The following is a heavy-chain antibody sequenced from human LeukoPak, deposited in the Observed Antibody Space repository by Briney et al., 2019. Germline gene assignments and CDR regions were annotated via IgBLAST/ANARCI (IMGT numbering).Heavy chain of an antibody. CDR1: GFTDSSNY. J-gene: IGHJ4*02. Sequence: GGSLRLSCAASGFTDSSNYMSWVRQAPGKGLEWVSVIYSGGSTYYADSVKGRFTISRHNSKNTLYLQMNSLRAEDTAVYYCARVFVAAAGMIEYYFDYWGQGTLVTVSS. CDR2: IYSGGST. D-gene: IGHD6-13*01. CDR3: ARVFVAAAGMIEYYFDY. V-gene: IGHV3-53*04.